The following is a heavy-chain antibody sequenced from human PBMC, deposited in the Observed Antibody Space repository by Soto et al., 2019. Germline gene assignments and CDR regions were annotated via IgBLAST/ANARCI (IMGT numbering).Heavy chain of an antibody. J-gene: IGHJ4*02. D-gene: IGHD5-18*01. CDR1: GYTFTSYG. CDR2: VSDYNGNT. V-gene: IGHV1-18*01. Sequence: ASVKVSCKASGYTFTSYGISWVRQAPGKGLEWMGWVSDYNGNTNYAQKLQGRVTMTTDTSTSTAYMELRSLRSDDTAVYYCSWRGYSYGYGVDYWGQGTLVTVSS. CDR3: SWRGYSYGYGVDY.